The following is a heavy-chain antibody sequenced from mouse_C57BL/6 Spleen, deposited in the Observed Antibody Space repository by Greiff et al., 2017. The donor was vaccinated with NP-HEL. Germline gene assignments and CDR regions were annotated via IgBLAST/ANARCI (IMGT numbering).Heavy chain of an antibody. CDR2: IDPSDSET. CDR3: AREGLYDGYYVFAY. J-gene: IGHJ3*01. V-gene: IGHV1-52*01. D-gene: IGHD2-3*01. CDR1: GYTFTSYW. Sequence: QVQLQQPGAELVRPGSSVKLSCKASGYTFTSYWMHWVKQRPIQGLEWIGNIDPSDSETHYNQKFKDKATLTVDKSSSTAYRQLSSLTSEDSAVYYCAREGLYDGYYVFAYWGQGTLVTVSA.